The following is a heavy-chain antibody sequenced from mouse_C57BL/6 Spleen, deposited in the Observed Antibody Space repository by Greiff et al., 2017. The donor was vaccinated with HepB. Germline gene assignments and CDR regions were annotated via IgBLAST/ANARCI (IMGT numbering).Heavy chain of an antibody. D-gene: IGHD2-4*01. V-gene: IGHV1-82*01. CDR3: ARSYDYDRIAY. J-gene: IGHJ3*01. Sequence: QVQLQQSGPELVKPGASVKISCKASGYAFSSSWMNWVKQRPGKGLEWIGRIYPGDGDTNYNGKFKGKATLTADKSSSTAYMQLSSLTSEDSAVYFCARSYDYDRIAYWGQGTLVTVSA. CDR2: IYPGDGDT. CDR1: GYAFSSSW.